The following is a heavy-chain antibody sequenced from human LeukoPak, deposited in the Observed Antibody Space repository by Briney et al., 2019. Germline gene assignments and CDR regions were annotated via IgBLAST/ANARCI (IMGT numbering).Heavy chain of an antibody. CDR3: VASYGGYVLDY. CDR1: GGSIGSYH. J-gene: IGHJ4*02. D-gene: IGHD5-12*01. CDR2: VFNNGGT. V-gene: IGHV4-59*01. Sequence: SETLSLTRSISGGSIGSYHWNWIRQPSGKGLEWIGIVFNNGGTKHNPSLKSRVAISVDTSKNQFALKLSSVTAADTAVYYCVASYGGYVLDYWGQGALVIVSS.